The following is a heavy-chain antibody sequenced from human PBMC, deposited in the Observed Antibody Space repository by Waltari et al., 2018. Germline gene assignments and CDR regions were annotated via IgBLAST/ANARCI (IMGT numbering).Heavy chain of an antibody. CDR3: ARGRHYFDY. V-gene: IGHV4-59*01. CDR1: GGSISSYS. CDR2: IYYSGST. J-gene: IGHJ4*02. Sequence: QVQLQESGPGLVKPSETLSLTCTVSGGSISSYSWSWIRQPPGKGLEWIGYIYYSGSTNYNPSLKSRVTISVDTSKNQFSLKLSSVTAADTAVYYCARGRHYFDYWGQGTLVTVSS.